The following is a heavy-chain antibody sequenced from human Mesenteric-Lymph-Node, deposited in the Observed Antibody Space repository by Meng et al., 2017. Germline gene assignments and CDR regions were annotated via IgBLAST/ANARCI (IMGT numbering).Heavy chain of an antibody. D-gene: IGHD6-13*01. J-gene: IGHJ4*02. Sequence: SETLSLTCAVYGGSFSGYYWSWIRRPPGKGLEWIGEINHSGSTNYNPSLQSRVTISVDTSKNQFSLKLTSMTAADAALYYCATDPRAAAGHWGQGTLVTVSS. CDR3: ATDPRAAAGH. CDR2: INHSGST. CDR1: GGSFSGYY. V-gene: IGHV4-34*01.